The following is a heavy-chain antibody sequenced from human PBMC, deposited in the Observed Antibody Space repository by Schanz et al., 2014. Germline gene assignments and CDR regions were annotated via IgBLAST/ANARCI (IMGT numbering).Heavy chain of an antibody. V-gene: IGHV1-2*06. CDR1: GYTFTDYY. CDR2: INPNSGGT. CDR3: AREMLDIVATMDDDAFDI. Sequence: QVQLVQSGAEAKKPGASVRVSCKASGYTFTDYYMHWVRQAPGQGLEWMGRINPNSGGTNYAQKFQGRVTMTRDTSISTAYMEMSRLISDDTAVYYCAREMLDIVATMDDDAFDIWGQGTMVTVSS. J-gene: IGHJ3*02. D-gene: IGHD5-12*01.